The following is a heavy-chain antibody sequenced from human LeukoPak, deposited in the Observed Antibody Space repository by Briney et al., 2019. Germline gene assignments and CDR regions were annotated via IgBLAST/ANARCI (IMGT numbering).Heavy chain of an antibody. CDR1: GGSINSY. D-gene: IGHD3-10*01. V-gene: IGHV4-4*07. Sequence: SETLSLTFTVSGGSINSYWSWIRQPAGKGLEWIGRISGSGTITYNPALQSRLSISIDTSKNQFSLKLMSVTAADTAVYYCAFTPLLWCGELGFDYWGQGTLVTVSS. CDR2: ISGSGTI. CDR3: AFTPLLWCGELGFDY. J-gene: IGHJ4*02.